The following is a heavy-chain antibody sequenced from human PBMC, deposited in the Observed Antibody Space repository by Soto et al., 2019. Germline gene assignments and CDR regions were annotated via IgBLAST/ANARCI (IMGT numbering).Heavy chain of an antibody. CDR2: IMPIFRTA. Sequence: QVQLVQSGAEVKKPGSSVKVSCKASGGTFSSSAFSWVRQAPGQGLEWMGGIMPIFRTADYAQKFQGRVTITADESTSTAYMELSSLRSEDTGVYYCAGDKDRQQLGGNYYYIRDVWGQGTTVTVSS. D-gene: IGHD3-3*02. J-gene: IGHJ6*02. CDR1: GGTFSSSA. V-gene: IGHV1-69*12. CDR3: AGDKDRQQLGGNYYYIRDV.